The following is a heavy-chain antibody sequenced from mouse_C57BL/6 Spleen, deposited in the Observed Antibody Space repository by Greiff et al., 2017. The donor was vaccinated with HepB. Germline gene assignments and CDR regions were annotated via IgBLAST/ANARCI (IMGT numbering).Heavy chain of an antibody. CDR1: GYTFTSYW. J-gene: IGHJ2*01. CDR3: ASYYDYDGGGYFDY. Sequence: QVQLQQSGAELVRPGSSVKLSCKASGYTFTSYWMHWVKQRPIQGLEWIGNIDPSDSETHYNQKFKDKATLTVDKSSSTAYMQLSSLTSEDSAVYYCASYYDYDGGGYFDYWGQGTTLTVSS. V-gene: IGHV1-52*01. CDR2: IDPSDSET. D-gene: IGHD2-4*01.